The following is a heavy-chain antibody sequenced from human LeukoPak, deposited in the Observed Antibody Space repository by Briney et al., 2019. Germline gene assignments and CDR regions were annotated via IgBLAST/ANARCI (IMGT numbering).Heavy chain of an antibody. V-gene: IGHV4-38-2*02. CDR1: GYSISSGYY. CDR2: IYHSGST. CDR3: ARAGSGSYYDWFDP. J-gene: IGHJ5*02. D-gene: IGHD1-26*01. Sequence: SETLSLTCTVSGYSISSGYYWGWIRQPPGKGLEWIGSIYHSGSTYYNPSLKSRVTISVDTSKNQFSLKLSSVTAADTAVYDCARAGSGSYYDWFDPWGQGTLVTVSS.